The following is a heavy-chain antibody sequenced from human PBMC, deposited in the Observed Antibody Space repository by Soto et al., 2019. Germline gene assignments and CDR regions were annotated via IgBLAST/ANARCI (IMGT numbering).Heavy chain of an antibody. D-gene: IGHD3-22*01. CDR2: ISSSSSYI. V-gene: IGHV3-21*01. Sequence: EVQLVESGGGLVKPGGSLRLSCAASGFTFSSYSMSWVRQAPGKGLEWVSSISSSSSYIYYADSVKGRFTISRDNAKNSLYLQMNSLRAEDTAVYYCARDHESYYYDSSGYQAFDIWGQGTMVTVSS. J-gene: IGHJ3*02. CDR1: GFTFSSYS. CDR3: ARDHESYYYDSSGYQAFDI.